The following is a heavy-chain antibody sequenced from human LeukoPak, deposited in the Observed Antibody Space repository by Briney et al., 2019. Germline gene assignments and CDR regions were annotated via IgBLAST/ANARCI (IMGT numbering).Heavy chain of an antibody. V-gene: IGHV4-34*01. CDR1: GGSFSGYY. Sequence: SETLSLTCAVYGGSFSGYYWSWIRQPPGKELEWIGEINHSGSTNYNPSLKSRVTISVDTSKNQFSLKLSSVTAADTAVYYCARAWAARKGTNYYMDVWGKGTTVTVSS. CDR2: INHSGST. D-gene: IGHD6-6*01. CDR3: ARAWAARKGTNYYMDV. J-gene: IGHJ6*03.